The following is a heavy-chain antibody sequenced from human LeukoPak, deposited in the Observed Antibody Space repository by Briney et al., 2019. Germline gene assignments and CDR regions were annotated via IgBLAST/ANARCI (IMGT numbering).Heavy chain of an antibody. CDR1: VYTFTGYY. J-gene: IGHJ4*02. CDR2: IHPDSGGT. Sequence: GASVKVSCKASVYTFTGYYMHWVRQAPGQGLEWMGWIHPDSGGTNYAQKFQGRVTMTRDTSISTAYMELSNLRSDDTAVYYCASPGTAAAGAGGDYWGQGTLVTVSS. D-gene: IGHD6-13*01. V-gene: IGHV1-2*02. CDR3: ASPGTAAAGAGGDY.